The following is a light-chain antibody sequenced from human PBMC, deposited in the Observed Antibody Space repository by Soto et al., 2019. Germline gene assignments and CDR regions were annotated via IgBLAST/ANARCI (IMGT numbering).Light chain of an antibody. CDR3: QQYGSSPST. Sequence: EIVLTQSPGTLSLSPGERATLSCRASQSVFRNYSAWYQQKPGQAPRLLIYGASTRAAGISDRFSGSGSGTDFTLTVNRLEPADFAVYYCQQYGSSPSTFGGGTKVDIK. CDR2: GAS. J-gene: IGKJ4*01. CDR1: QSVFRNY. V-gene: IGKV3-20*01.